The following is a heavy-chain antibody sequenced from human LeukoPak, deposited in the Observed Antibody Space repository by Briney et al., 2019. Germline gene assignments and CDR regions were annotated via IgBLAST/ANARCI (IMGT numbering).Heavy chain of an antibody. Sequence: PSETLSLTCTVSGGSISSYYWSWIRQPAGKGLEGIGRIYTSGSTNYNPSLKSRVTMSVDTSKNQFSLKLSSVTAADTAVYYCARDTDCSSTSCFPYYYYYMDVWGKGTTVTVSS. CDR1: GGSISSYY. J-gene: IGHJ6*03. D-gene: IGHD2-2*01. V-gene: IGHV4-4*07. CDR2: IYTSGST. CDR3: ARDTDCSSTSCFPYYYYYMDV.